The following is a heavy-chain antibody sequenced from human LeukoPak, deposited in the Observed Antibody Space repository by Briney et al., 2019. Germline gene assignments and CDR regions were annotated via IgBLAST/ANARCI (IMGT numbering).Heavy chain of an antibody. CDR1: GYTFANYA. D-gene: IGHD3-16*01. CDR3: AKLGHGGYYSYMDV. CDR2: ISTDGTT. J-gene: IGHJ6*03. Sequence: GGSLRLSCAVSGYTFANYAMTWVRQAPGKGLESVSSISTDGTTYYAHSVKGRFTLSRDNSKNTLYLQMSSLRAEDTAVYYCAKLGHGGYYSYMDVWGKGTTVTVSS. V-gene: IGHV3-23*01.